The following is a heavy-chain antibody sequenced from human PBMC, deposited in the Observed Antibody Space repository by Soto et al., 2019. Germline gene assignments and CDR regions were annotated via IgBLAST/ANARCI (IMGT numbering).Heavy chain of an antibody. CDR3: ARTSGIDNWFDP. CDR2: ISAYSGNT. D-gene: IGHD3-10*01. V-gene: IGHV1-18*04. CDR1: GYTFTSYG. Sequence: ASVKVSCKASGYTFTSYGISWVRQAPGQGLEWMGWISAYSGNTNYAQKLQGRVTMTRDTSTSTAYMEPESLRSDDAAVYYCARTSGIDNWFDPWGQGTLVTVSS. J-gene: IGHJ5*02.